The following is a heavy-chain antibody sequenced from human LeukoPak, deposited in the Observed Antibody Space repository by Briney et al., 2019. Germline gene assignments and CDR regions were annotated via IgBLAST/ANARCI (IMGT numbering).Heavy chain of an antibody. CDR2: IYYSGST. Sequence: PSETLSLTCTVSSGSISSSSYYWGWIRQPPGKGLEWIGSIYYSGSTYYNPSLKSRVTISVDTSKNQFSLKLSSVTAADTAVYYCARLNGGKLLGYWGQGTLVTVSS. D-gene: IGHD4-23*01. CDR1: SGSISSSSYY. CDR3: ARLNGGKLLGY. J-gene: IGHJ4*02. V-gene: IGHV4-39*01.